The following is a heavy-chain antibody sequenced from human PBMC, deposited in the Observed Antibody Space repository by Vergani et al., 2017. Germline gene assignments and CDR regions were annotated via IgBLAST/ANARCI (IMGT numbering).Heavy chain of an antibody. Sequence: QVQLVQSGAEVKKPGASVKVSCKASGDTFTGYYMHWVRQAPGQGLEWMGWINPNSGGTNYAQKFQGRGTMTRDTSISTAYMELSRLRSDDTAVYYCARGCKGDFWSGYSDYYYMDVWGKGTTVTVSS. CDR2: INPNSGGT. V-gene: IGHV1-2*02. D-gene: IGHD3-3*01. J-gene: IGHJ6*03. CDR3: ARGCKGDFWSGYSDYYYMDV. CDR1: GDTFTGYY.